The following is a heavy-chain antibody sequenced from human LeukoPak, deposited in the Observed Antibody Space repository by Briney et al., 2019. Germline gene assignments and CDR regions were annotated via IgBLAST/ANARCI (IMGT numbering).Heavy chain of an antibody. CDR2: IYSSGST. J-gene: IGHJ4*02. Sequence: KPSETLSLTCSVSGGSISSYYWSWIRQPPGKALEWIGYIYSSGSTYYNPSLKSRVTISVDTSENQLSLRLNSVTAADTALYYCARAHTSSWYMDYWGQGTLVTVSS. CDR1: GGSISSYY. D-gene: IGHD6-13*01. V-gene: IGHV4-59*01. CDR3: ARAHTSSWYMDY.